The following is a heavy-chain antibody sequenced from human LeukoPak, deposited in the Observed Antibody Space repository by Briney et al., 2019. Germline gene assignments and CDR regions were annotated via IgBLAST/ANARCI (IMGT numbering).Heavy chain of an antibody. J-gene: IGHJ4*02. D-gene: IGHD3-22*01. CDR2: IRYDGSDR. CDR1: GFTFSSYT. Sequence: GGSLRLSCAASGFTFSSYTMNWVRQAPGKGLEWVAGIRYDGSDRSYADPVKGRFTISRDNSKNTVDLQMNSLRAEDTAVYYCARDNWGDGGYYRTLDYWGQGTLVTVSS. V-gene: IGHV3-33*08. CDR3: ARDNWGDGGYYRTLDY.